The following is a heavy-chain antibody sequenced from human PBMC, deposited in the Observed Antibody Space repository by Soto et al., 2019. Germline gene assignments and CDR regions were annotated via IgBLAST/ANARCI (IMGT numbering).Heavy chain of an antibody. D-gene: IGHD1-26*01. V-gene: IGHV3-74*01. CDR2: IHSDGSST. CDR3: SRGRWELLPFDY. CDR1: GFTFSSYW. Sequence: LRLSCAASGFTFSSYWMHWVRQAPGKGLVWVSRIHSDGSSTSYADSVKGRFTISRDNAKNTLYLQMNSLRAEDTAVYYCSRGRWELLPFDYWGQGTLVTVSS. J-gene: IGHJ4*02.